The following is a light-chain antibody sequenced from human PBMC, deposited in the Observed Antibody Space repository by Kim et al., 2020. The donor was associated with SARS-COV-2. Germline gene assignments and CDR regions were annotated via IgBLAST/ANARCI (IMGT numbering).Light chain of an antibody. Sequence: GQSVTISGAGTNNDVGVYNYVSWYQQHPGKAPKLMIFDVTTRPSGVPDRFSGSKSGKTASLTVSGLQAEDEADYYCCSYAGSSTVVFGGGTQLTVL. CDR3: CSYAGSSTVV. J-gene: IGLJ2*01. CDR1: NNDVGVYNY. CDR2: DVT. V-gene: IGLV2-11*03.